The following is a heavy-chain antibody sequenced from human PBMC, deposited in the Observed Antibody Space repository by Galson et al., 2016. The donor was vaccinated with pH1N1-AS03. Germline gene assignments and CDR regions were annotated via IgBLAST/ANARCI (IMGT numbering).Heavy chain of an antibody. CDR2: INPNNGVT. Sequence: TGFYVHWVRQAPGQGLEWMGWINPNNGVTNYAQKFQAWVTMTGDTSINTAYMELYGLKSDDTAVYYCARDPRGPCSSATCATTYYFGMDVWGQGTTVIVSS. V-gene: IGHV1-2*04. D-gene: IGHD1-26*01. CDR1: TGFY. J-gene: IGHJ6*02. CDR3: ARDPRGPCSSATCATTYYFGMDV.